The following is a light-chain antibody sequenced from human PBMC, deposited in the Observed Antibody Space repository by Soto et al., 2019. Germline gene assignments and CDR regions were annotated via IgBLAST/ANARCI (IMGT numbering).Light chain of an antibody. CDR1: QDIKSY. CDR2: DAS. V-gene: IGKV1-33*01. J-gene: IGKJ4*01. CDR3: QQYDNWPQT. Sequence: VHMTLSPSALSASVGDSVTITCRASQDIKSYLNWYQQKSGQAPKLLIYDASDLDTGIPARFSGSGSGTDFTFTINSLQSEDIARYYCQQYDNWPQTFGEGTKVDIK.